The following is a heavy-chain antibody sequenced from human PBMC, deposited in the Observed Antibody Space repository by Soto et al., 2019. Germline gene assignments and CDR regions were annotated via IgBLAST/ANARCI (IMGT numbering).Heavy chain of an antibody. V-gene: IGHV3-33*08. CDR3: ARDPGTKIVVIMYTINGFDR. D-gene: IGHD2-15*01. CDR2: IWIDGNEK. J-gene: IGHJ5*02. CDR1: GFTFSNYG. Sequence: GGSLRLSCAASGFTFSNYGIHWVRQAPGKGLEWVAVIWIDGNEKFYADSVRGRFTFSRDNAKNSLYLQMDSLRAEVTAVYYCARDPGTKIVVIMYTINGFDRGGQGNLVTVSS.